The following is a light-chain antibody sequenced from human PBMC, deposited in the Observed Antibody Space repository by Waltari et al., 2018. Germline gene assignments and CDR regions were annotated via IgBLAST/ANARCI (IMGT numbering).Light chain of an antibody. Sequence: EIVMTQSPATLSVSPGERATLSCRASQSVRSSLGWYQHKPGQAPRLLISGASTRATGIPARFSGSGSGTEFTITITSLQSEDSAVYYCQQYDYWPGTFGQGTKVEIK. V-gene: IGKV3-15*01. J-gene: IGKJ1*01. CDR1: QSVRSS. CDR3: QQYDYWPGT. CDR2: GAS.